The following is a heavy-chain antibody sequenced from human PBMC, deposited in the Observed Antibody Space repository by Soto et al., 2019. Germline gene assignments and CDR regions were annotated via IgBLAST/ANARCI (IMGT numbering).Heavy chain of an antibody. CDR3: ARAPEQLVPIGLYYYYMDV. Sequence: GGSLRLSCAASGFTFDDYGMSWVRQAPGKGLEWVSGINWNGGSTGYADSVKGRFTISRDNAKNSLYLQMNSLRAEDTALYHCARAPEQLVPIGLYYYYMDVWGKGTTVTVSS. V-gene: IGHV3-20*01. CDR2: INWNGGST. J-gene: IGHJ6*03. D-gene: IGHD6-13*01. CDR1: GFTFDDYG.